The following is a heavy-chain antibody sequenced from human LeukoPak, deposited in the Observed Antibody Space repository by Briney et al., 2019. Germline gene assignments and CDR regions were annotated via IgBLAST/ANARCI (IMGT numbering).Heavy chain of an antibody. CDR2: INHSGST. Sequence: SETLSLTCAVYGGSFSGYYWSWIRQPPGKGLEWIGEINHSGSTNYNPSLKSRVTISVDTSKNQFSLKLSSVTAADTAVYYCARNGRGAAMVRRFDYWGQGTLVTVS. D-gene: IGHD5-18*01. V-gene: IGHV4-34*01. CDR3: ARNGRGAAMVRRFDY. J-gene: IGHJ4*02. CDR1: GGSFSGYY.